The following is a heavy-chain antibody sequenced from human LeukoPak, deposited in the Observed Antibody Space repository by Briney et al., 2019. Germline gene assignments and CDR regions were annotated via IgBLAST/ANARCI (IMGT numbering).Heavy chain of an antibody. Sequence: ASAQVSCQASGYTFTSYYINWVRPAPGQGLEWMGRIDPNSGDTKYAQKFQDRVTMTRDTSMNTAYMEISSLRYDDTAVYYCGRGIQSFDPWGQGTLVTVSS. CDR2: IDPNSGDT. J-gene: IGHJ5*02. CDR3: GRGIQSFDP. V-gene: IGHV1-2*06. CDR1: GYTFTSYY.